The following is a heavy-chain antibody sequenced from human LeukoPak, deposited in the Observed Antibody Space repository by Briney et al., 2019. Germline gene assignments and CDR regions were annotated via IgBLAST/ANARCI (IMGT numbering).Heavy chain of an antibody. Sequence: GGSLRLSCAASGFTFSSYDMHWVRQATGKGLEWVSAIGTAGDTYYPGSVKGRFTISRENAKNSLHLQMNSLRAGDTAVYYCAGGTKWELLAPFGMDVWGQGTTVTVSS. V-gene: IGHV3-13*01. CDR1: GFTFSSYD. CDR2: IGTAGDT. D-gene: IGHD1-26*01. CDR3: AGGTKWELLAPFGMDV. J-gene: IGHJ6*02.